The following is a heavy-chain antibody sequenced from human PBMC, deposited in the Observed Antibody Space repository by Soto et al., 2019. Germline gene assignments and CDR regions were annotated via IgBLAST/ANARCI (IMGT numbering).Heavy chain of an antibody. CDR2: INHGGST. CDR3: AGRGYDILTGFYNDY. V-gene: IGHV4-34*01. D-gene: IGHD3-9*01. Sequence: SETLSLTCGAYGGSFSGYSWSWIRQPPGKGLEWIGEINHGGSTNYNPSLMSRVTISVDTSKDQFSLRLTSLFAADTAVYYCAGRGYDILTGFYNDYWGQGTLVTVS. J-gene: IGHJ4*02. CDR1: GGSFSGYS.